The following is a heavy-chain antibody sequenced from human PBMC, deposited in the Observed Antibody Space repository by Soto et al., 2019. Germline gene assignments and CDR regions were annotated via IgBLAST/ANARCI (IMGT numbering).Heavy chain of an antibody. CDR2: IDPSDSYT. D-gene: IGHD2-21*01. V-gene: IGHV5-10-1*01. Sequence: GESLKISCKGSGYSFTSYWISWVRQMPGKGLEWMGRIDPSDSYTNYSPSFQGHVTISADKSISTAYLQWSSLKASDTAMYYCARHYSEGKHGTAYYYYYYGMDVWGQGTTVTVSS. CDR1: GYSFTSYW. J-gene: IGHJ6*02. CDR3: ARHYSEGKHGTAYYYYYYGMDV.